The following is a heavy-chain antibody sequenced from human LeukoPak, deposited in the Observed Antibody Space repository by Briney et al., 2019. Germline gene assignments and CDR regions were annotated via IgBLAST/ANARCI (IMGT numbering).Heavy chain of an antibody. CDR3: ARIGYNHYFDY. Sequence: AAVKVSCKASGYTFTDYYLHWVRQAPGQGLEWMGWINHNSGGTNYAQTFQGRVTMTRDTSITTAYLELSRLRSDDTAVYYCARIGYNHYFDYWGQGTLVTVS. V-gene: IGHV1-2*02. J-gene: IGHJ4*02. D-gene: IGHD5-24*01. CDR2: INHNSGGT. CDR1: GYTFTDYY.